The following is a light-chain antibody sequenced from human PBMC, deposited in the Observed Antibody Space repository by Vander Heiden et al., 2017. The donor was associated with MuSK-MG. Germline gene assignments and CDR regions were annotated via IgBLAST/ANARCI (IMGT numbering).Light chain of an antibody. V-gene: IGKV1-33*01. CDR1: QDISNY. CDR3: QQYDNLPPYT. Sequence: DIQMTQSPSSLSASVGDRVTITCQASQDISNYLNWYQQKPGKAPKLLIYDASNLETGVPSRFSGSGSGTDFTFTVSSLQPEDFATYYCQQYDNLPPYTFGQGTKLEI. J-gene: IGKJ2*01. CDR2: DAS.